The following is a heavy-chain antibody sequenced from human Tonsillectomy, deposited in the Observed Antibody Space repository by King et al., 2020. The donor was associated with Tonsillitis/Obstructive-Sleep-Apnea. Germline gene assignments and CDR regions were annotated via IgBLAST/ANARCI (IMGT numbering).Heavy chain of an antibody. D-gene: IGHD3-3*01. J-gene: IGHJ6*03. V-gene: IGHV3-49*04. Sequence: EVQLVESGGGLVQPGRSLRLSCTASGFTFGDYAMSWVRQAPGKGLEWVGFIRRKAYSGTTEYAASVKGRFTISRDDSNSIAYLQMNSLKTEDTAVYYCTRVAWSGYSYYYYMDVWARGPRSPSP. CDR3: TRVAWSGYSYYYYMDV. CDR1: GFTFGDYA. CDR2: IRRKAYSGTT.